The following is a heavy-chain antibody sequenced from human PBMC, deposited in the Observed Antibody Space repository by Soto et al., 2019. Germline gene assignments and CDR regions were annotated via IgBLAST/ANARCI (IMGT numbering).Heavy chain of an antibody. J-gene: IGHJ4*02. D-gene: IGHD7-27*01. CDR1: GFTFSSYA. Sequence: GGSLRLSCTASGFTFSSYAMSWVRQAPGKGLEWVSAISGSGGSTYYADSVKGRFTISRDNSKNTLYLQMNSLRAEDTAVYYCAKDNFPQTGPTGGYFDYWGQGTLVTVSS. CDR2: ISGSGGST. CDR3: AKDNFPQTGPTGGYFDY. V-gene: IGHV3-23*01.